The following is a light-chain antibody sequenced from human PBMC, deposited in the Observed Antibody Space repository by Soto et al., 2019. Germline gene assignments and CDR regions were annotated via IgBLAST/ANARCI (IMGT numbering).Light chain of an antibody. Sequence: DIQMTQSPSTLSASVGDRVTITCRASQSISNWLAWYQQKPGKAPKVLIYKASSLESGVPSRFSGSRSGTEFTLTISSLQPDDFATYYCQQYNSYWTFGQGTKVEIK. CDR1: QSISNW. CDR3: QQYNSYWT. CDR2: KAS. V-gene: IGKV1-5*03. J-gene: IGKJ1*01.